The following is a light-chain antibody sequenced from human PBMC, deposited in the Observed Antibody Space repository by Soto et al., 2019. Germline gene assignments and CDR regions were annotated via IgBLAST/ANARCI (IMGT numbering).Light chain of an antibody. CDR2: AAS. CDR3: QQYGSSPQT. V-gene: IGKV3-20*01. J-gene: IGKJ2*01. CDR1: QSRSSSY. Sequence: EIVLTQSPGTLSLSPGERATLSCRASQSRSSSYLAWYQQKPGQAPRLLIYAASSRATGIPDRVCGSGSGTDFTLTISRLEPEDFAVYYCQQYGSSPQTFGQGTKLEIK.